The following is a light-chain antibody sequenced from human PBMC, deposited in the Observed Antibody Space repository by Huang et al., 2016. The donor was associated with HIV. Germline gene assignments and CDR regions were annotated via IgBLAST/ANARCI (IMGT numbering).Light chain of an antibody. CDR2: AAS. CDR1: QIVNTN. V-gene: IGKV3-15*01. Sequence: SQSPATLAASPGERFTLSCGASQIVNTNLAGYQQKPGQPPRLLIYAASTRATGVPARFAGSGSGTEFTLTIDSLQSDDFAVYYCQQYNKWPPEYTFGQGTRLEIK. J-gene: IGKJ2*01. CDR3: QQYNKWPPEYT.